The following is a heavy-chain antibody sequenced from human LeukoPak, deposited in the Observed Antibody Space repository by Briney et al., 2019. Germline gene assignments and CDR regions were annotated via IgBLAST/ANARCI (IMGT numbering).Heavy chain of an antibody. D-gene: IGHD6-19*01. V-gene: IGHV3-64*01. CDR3: ARVMGSSGWYSTWYFDL. J-gene: IGHJ2*01. CDR2: ISSNGGST. Sequence: PGGSLRLSCAASGFTFSSYAMHWVRQAPGKGLEYVSAISSNGGSTYYANSVKGGFTISRDNSKNTLYLQMGSLRAEDMAVYYCARVMGSSGWYSTWYFDLWGRGTLVTVSS. CDR1: GFTFSSYA.